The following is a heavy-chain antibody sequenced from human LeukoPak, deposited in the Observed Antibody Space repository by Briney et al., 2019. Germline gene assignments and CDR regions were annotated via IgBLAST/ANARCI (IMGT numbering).Heavy chain of an antibody. V-gene: IGHV3-7*01. J-gene: IGHJ4*02. D-gene: IGHD6-19*01. CDR1: GFTFSNHG. CDR3: ARDRGYSSFDY. Sequence: GGSLRLSCAATGFTFSNHGMNWVRQAPGKGLEWVASINTDGSEKYSVDSVKGRFTISRDNAKNSLYLQMNSLRAEDTAVYYCARDRGYSSFDYWGQGTLVTVSS. CDR2: INTDGSEK.